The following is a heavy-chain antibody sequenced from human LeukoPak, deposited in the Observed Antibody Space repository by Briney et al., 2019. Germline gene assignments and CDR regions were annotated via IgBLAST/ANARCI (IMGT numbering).Heavy chain of an antibody. CDR1: GFIFSSYA. D-gene: IGHD6-13*01. J-gene: IGHJ6*02. Sequence: GGSLRLSCVASGFIFSSYAFTWVRRAPGQGLEWVSTIGVSATNTYYADSVKGRFTISRDNSKNTLYLQINSLRAEDTAVYYCAKDSGYSTYYGMDVWGQGTTVTVSS. V-gene: IGHV3-23*01. CDR3: AKDSGYSTYYGMDV. CDR2: IGVSATNT.